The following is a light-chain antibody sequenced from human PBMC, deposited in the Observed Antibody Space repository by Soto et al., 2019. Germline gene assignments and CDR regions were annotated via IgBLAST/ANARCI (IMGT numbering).Light chain of an antibody. CDR2: GAS. CDR1: QGISSY. V-gene: IGKV1-9*01. CDR3: QQLNSHPLT. Sequence: IRLTQSPSSLSASVGDRVTITCRASQGISSYLAWYQQKPGKAPKLLISGASALQSGVPSRFSGSGSGTDFTLTISSRQPEDFATYYCQQLNSHPLTFGGGTKVEIK. J-gene: IGKJ4*01.